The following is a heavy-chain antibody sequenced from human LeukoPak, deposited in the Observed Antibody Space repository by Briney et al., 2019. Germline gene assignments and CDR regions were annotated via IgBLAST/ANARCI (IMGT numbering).Heavy chain of an antibody. V-gene: IGHV4-30-2*01. CDR3: ARISRSLGSI. J-gene: IGHJ3*02. Sequence: SETLSLTCTVSGGSISSGGYYWSWIRQPPGKGLEWIGYIYHSGSTYYNPSLKSRVTISVDRSKNQFSLKLSSVTAADTAVYYCARISRSLGSIWGQGTMVTVSS. CDR1: GGSISSGGYY. CDR2: IYHSGST. D-gene: IGHD3-16*01.